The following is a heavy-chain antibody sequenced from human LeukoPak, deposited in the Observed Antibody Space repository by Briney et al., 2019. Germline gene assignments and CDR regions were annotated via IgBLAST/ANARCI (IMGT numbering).Heavy chain of an antibody. D-gene: IGHD6-13*01. V-gene: IGHV4-39*07. J-gene: IGHJ5*02. CDR1: GGSISSSSYY. CDR3: ARDQGTYSSNRPTSKKYNWFDP. CDR2: IYYSGST. Sequence: SETLSLTCTVSGGSISSSSYYWGWIRQPPGKGLEWIGSIYYSGSTYYNPSLKSRVTISVDTSKNQFSLKLSSVTAADTAVYYCARDQGTYSSNRPTSKKYNWFDPWGQGTLVTVSS.